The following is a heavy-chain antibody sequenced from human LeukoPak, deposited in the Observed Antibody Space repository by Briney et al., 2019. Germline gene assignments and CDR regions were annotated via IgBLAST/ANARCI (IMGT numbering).Heavy chain of an antibody. CDR2: INHSGST. J-gene: IGHJ4*02. CDR3: ARRGWMVGYYFDY. D-gene: IGHD3-10*01. V-gene: IGHV4-34*01. Sequence: AGGSLRLSCAASGFIFSSYDMNWVRQPPGKGLEWIGEINHSGSTNYIPSLESRVTLSVDTSKNQFSLNLNSVTAADTAVYYCARRGWMVGYYFDYWGQGTLVTVSS. CDR1: GFIFSSYD.